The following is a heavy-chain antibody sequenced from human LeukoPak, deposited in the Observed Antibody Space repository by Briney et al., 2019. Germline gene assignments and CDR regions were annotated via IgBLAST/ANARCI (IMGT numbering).Heavy chain of an antibody. D-gene: IGHD2-21*02. J-gene: IGHJ4*02. Sequence: GGSLRLSCAASGFTVSSNYMSWVRQAPGKGLEWVSVIYSDGSTYYADSVKGRFTISRDNSNNTLYLQMNSLRAEDTAVYYCARGSTAPFDYWGQGTLVTVSS. CDR2: IYSDGST. V-gene: IGHV3-66*01. CDR1: GFTVSSNY. CDR3: ARGSTAPFDY.